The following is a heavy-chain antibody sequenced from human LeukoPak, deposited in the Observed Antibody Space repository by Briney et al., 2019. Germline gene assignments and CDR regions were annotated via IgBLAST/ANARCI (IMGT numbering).Heavy chain of an antibody. CDR1: GGSISSYY. V-gene: IGHV4-59*01. CDR3: ARDHKDAGYYYYYMDV. J-gene: IGHJ6*03. CDR2: IYYSGNT. D-gene: IGHD2-15*01. Sequence: SETLSLTCTVSGGSISSYYWSWIRQPPGKGLEWIGYIYYSGNTNYNPSLKSRVTISVDTSKNQFSLKLSSVTAADTAVYYCARDHKDAGYYYYYMDVWAKGPRSPSP.